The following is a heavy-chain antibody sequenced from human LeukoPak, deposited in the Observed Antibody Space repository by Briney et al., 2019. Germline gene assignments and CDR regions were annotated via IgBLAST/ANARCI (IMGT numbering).Heavy chain of an antibody. J-gene: IGHJ4*02. Sequence: ASVKVTCKASGYTFTGYYMHWVRQAPGQGLEWMGWMNPNSGNTGYAQKFQGRVTMTRNTSISTAYMELSSLRSEDTAVYYCARGYRAIMITFGGVIVITTYFDYWGQGTLVTVSS. CDR2: MNPNSGNT. V-gene: IGHV1-8*02. CDR1: GYTFTGYY. D-gene: IGHD3-16*02. CDR3: ARGYRAIMITFGGVIVITTYFDY.